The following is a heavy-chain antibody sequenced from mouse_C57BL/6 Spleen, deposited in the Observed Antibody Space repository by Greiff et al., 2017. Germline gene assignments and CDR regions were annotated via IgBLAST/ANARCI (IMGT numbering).Heavy chain of an antibody. CDR3: AREGDYYGSSGYCDY. D-gene: IGHD1-1*01. CDR2: IYPRSGNT. CDR1: GYTFTSYG. J-gene: IGHJ2*01. V-gene: IGHV1-81*01. Sequence: VQLQQSGAELARPGASVKLSCKASGYTFTSYGISWVKQRTGQGLEWIGEIYPRSGNTYYNEKFKGKATLTADKSSSTAYMELRSLTSEDSAVYFCAREGDYYGSSGYCDYWGQGTTLTVSS.